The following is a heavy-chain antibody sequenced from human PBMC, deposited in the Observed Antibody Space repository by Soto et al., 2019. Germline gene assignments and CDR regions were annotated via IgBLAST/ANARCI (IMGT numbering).Heavy chain of an antibody. Sequence: ASVKVSCKTSGFTFTTYYIHWVRQAPGQGLEWMGMIDPSGGSTTYAPKFQGRITMNSDMSTSTMYMELSSLRYEDTAVYYCARLPYDTTGYYAFWGQGTLVTVSS. CDR3: ARLPYDTTGYYAF. CDR2: IDPSGGST. D-gene: IGHD3-22*01. CDR1: GFTFTTYY. J-gene: IGHJ4*02. V-gene: IGHV1-46*01.